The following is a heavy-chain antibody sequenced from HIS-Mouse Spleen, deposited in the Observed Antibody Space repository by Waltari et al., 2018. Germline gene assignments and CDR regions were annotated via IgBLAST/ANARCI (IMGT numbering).Heavy chain of an antibody. CDR3: AREIPYSSSWYDWYFDL. J-gene: IGHJ2*01. CDR2: IYYSWST. D-gene: IGHD6-13*01. Sequence: QLQLQESGPGLVKPSETLSLTCTLSGVSISSSSYYWGWIRQPPGKGLEWIGSIYYSWSTYYNPSLKSRVTISVDTSKNQFSLKLSSVTAADTAVYYCAREIPYSSSWYDWYFDLWGRGTLVTVSS. CDR1: GVSISSSSYY. V-gene: IGHV4-39*07.